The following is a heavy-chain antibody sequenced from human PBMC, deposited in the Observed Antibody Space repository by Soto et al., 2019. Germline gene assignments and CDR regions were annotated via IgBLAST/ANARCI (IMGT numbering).Heavy chain of an antibody. CDR3: ARVGFYHDNSDY. CDR2: IYSGGST. Sequence: EVQLVESGGGLVQPGGSLRLSCAASGFIVSNNYMTWVRQAPGKGLEWVSVIYSGGSTYYADSVKGRFTISRDNSKNTLSLQMNSLRAEDTAVYYCARVGFYHDNSDYWGQGTLVTVSS. J-gene: IGHJ4*02. V-gene: IGHV3-53*01. D-gene: IGHD3-22*01. CDR1: GFIVSNNY.